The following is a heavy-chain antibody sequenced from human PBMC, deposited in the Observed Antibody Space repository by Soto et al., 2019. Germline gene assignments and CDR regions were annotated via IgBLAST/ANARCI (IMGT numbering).Heavy chain of an antibody. V-gene: IGHV3-49*03. CDR3: AKRSYFDY. D-gene: IGHD1-1*01. CDR2: IRSKPYGGTT. Sequence: GGSLRLSCAASGFTFSSYAMSWFRQAPGKGLEWVGLIRSKPYGGTTTYAASVKGRFTISRDDSESTAYLQMNSLKTEDTGMYYCAKRSYFDYWGQGTPVTVSS. CDR1: GFTFSSYA. J-gene: IGHJ4*02.